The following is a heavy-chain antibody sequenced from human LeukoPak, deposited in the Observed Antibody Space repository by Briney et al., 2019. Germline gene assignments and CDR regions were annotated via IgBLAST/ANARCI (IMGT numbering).Heavy chain of an antibody. CDR3: ARSSWGDSSGYFDY. Sequence: PSETLSLTCTVSGGSISSYYWSWIRQPPGKGLEWIGYIYYSGSTNYNPSLKSGVTISVDTSKNQFCLKLSSVTAADTAVYYCARSSWGDSSGYFDYWGQGTLVTVSS. CDR2: IYYSGST. V-gene: IGHV4-59*01. D-gene: IGHD3-22*01. CDR1: GGSISSYY. J-gene: IGHJ4*02.